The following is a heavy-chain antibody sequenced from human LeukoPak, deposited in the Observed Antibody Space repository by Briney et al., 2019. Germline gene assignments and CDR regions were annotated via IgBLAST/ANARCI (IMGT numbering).Heavy chain of an antibody. CDR2: IYYSGST. CDR1: GGSIRTSNYY. CDR3: ARQGGYTYGPGVY. V-gene: IGHV4-39*01. J-gene: IGHJ4*02. Sequence: SETLSLTCTVSGGSIRTSNYYWGWIRQPPGKGLERIGSIYYSGSTYYNPSLKSRVTISVDTSKNQFSLRLSSVTAADTAVYYCARQGGYTYGPGVYWGQGTLVTVSS. D-gene: IGHD5-18*01.